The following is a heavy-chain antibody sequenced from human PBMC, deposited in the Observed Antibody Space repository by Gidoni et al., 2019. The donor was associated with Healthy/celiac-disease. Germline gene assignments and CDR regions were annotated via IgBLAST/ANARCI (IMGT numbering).Heavy chain of an antibody. D-gene: IGHD3-10*01. CDR3: ARDGYSSYYGSGSYYSARIPLDY. J-gene: IGHJ4*02. V-gene: IGHV1-18*01. CDR2: ISAYNGNT. CDR1: GYPFTRYG. Sequence: QVQLVQSGAEVKKPGASVQVSCQAAGYPFTRYGISWVRQAPGQGLEWMGWISAYNGNTNYAQKLQGRVTMTTDTSTSTAYMELRSLRSDDTAVYYCARDGYSSYYGSGSYYSARIPLDYWGQGTLVTVSS.